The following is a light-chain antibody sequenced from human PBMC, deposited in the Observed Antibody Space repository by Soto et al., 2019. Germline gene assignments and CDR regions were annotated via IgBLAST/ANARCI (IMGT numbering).Light chain of an antibody. CDR1: QGIDSRY. Sequence: DILLTQSPGTLSLSPGASATLSCRASQGIDSRYLAWYQKKPGQPPRLLINGASSRATGSPKRSSSSAAGAAVTLTISRLEPEDFAVYYCRRYGSTPITFGQGTRLEIK. CDR3: RRYGSTPIT. V-gene: IGKV3-20*01. J-gene: IGKJ5*01. CDR2: GAS.